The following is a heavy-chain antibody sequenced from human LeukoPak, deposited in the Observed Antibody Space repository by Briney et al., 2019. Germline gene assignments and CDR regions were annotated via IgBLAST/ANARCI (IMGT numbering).Heavy chain of an antibody. J-gene: IGHJ4*02. CDR3: AMSYYDILTGYGH. CDR2: IYYSGST. Sequence: PSETLSLTCTVSGGSISSSSYYWGWIRQPPGKGLEWIGSIYYSGSTCYNPSLKSRVTISVDTSKNQFSLKLSSVTAADTAVYYCAMSYYDILTGYGHWGQGTLVTVSS. CDR1: GGSISSSSYY. D-gene: IGHD3-9*01. V-gene: IGHV4-39*01.